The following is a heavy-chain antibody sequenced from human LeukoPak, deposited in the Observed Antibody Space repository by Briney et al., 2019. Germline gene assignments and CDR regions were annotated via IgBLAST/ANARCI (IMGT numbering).Heavy chain of an antibody. J-gene: IGHJ5*02. CDR1: GYTFTSYG. Sequence: GSVKVSCKASGYTFTSYGISWVRQAPGQGLEWMGWINPNSGGTNYAQKFQGRVTMTRDTSISTAYMELSRLRSDDTAVYYCARAIDWVAAAGAYFDPWGQGTLVTVSS. CDR2: INPNSGGT. V-gene: IGHV1-2*02. CDR3: ARAIDWVAAAGAYFDP. D-gene: IGHD6-13*01.